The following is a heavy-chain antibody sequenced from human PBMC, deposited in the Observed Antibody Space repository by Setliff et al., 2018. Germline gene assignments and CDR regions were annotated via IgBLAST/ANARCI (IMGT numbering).Heavy chain of an antibody. CDR3: ARDQDFWSGYYRASHYMDV. J-gene: IGHJ6*03. D-gene: IGHD3-3*01. V-gene: IGHV4-61*09. Sequence: PSETLSLTCTVSGGSISSGSYYWSWIRQPAGKGLEWIGHIYTSRSTNYNPSLKSRVTISVDTSKNQFSLKLSSVTAADTAVYYCARDQDFWSGYYRASHYMDVWGKGTTVTVSS. CDR2: IYTSRST. CDR1: GGSISSGSYY.